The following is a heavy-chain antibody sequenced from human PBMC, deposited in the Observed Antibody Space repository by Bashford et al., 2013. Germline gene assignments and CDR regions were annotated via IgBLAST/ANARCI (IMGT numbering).Heavy chain of an antibody. Sequence: SGPTLVKPTQTLTLTCTFSGFSLSTSGMRVTWIRQPPGKALEWLARIDWDDDKFYSTSLKTRLTISKDTSKNQVVLIMTNMDPVDTATYYCARMGSTWELDSWGQGTLVTVSS. V-gene: IGHV2-70*04. CDR2: IDWDDDK. J-gene: IGHJ4*02. CDR3: ARMGSTWELDS. CDR1: GFSLSTSGMR. D-gene: IGHD6-13*01.